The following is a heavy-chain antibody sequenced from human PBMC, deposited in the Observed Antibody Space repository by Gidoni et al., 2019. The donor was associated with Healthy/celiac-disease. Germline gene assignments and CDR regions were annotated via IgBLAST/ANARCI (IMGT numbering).Heavy chain of an antibody. D-gene: IGHD4-17*01. CDR1: GLPFDDYA. J-gene: IGHJ3*02. CDR2: ISWNSGSI. CDR3: AKDIGLTTVTIGPGAFDI. Sequence: EVQLVESGGGLVQPGRSLRLSCAASGLPFDDYAMHWVRQAPGKGLEWVSGISWNSGSIGYADSVKGRFTISRDNAKNSLYLQMNSLRAEDTALYYCAKDIGLTTVTIGPGAFDIWGQGTMVTVSS. V-gene: IGHV3-9*01.